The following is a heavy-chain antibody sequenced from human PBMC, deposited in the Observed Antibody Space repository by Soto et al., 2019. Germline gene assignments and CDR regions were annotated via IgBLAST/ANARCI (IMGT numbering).Heavy chain of an antibody. CDR2: INHSGST. J-gene: IGHJ6*02. D-gene: IGHD5-18*01. CDR3: ARSGLDTAMGNYYYYGMGV. Sequence: PSETLSLTCAVYGGSFSGYYWSWIRQPPGKGLEWIGEINHSGSTNYNPSLKSRVTISVDTSKNQFSLKLSSATAADTAVYYCARSGLDTAMGNYYYYGMGVWGQGTTVTVSS. CDR1: GGSFSGYY. V-gene: IGHV4-34*01.